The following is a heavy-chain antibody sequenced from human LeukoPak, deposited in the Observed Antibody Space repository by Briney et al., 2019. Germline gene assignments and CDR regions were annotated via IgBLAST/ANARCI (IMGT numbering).Heavy chain of an antibody. D-gene: IGHD1-26*01. Sequence: PGGSLRLPCTASGFTFSTYARSWVRQAPGKGLEWVSSISDRSGTTYYPDSVRGRFTISRDNSKYTLSLQMNSLRAEDTVIYWCAGSPSYSGDYSYDAFDMWGQGTMVTVSS. J-gene: IGHJ3*02. CDR2: ISDRSGTT. V-gene: IGHV3-23*01. CDR3: AGSPSYSGDYSYDAFDM. CDR1: GFTFSTYA.